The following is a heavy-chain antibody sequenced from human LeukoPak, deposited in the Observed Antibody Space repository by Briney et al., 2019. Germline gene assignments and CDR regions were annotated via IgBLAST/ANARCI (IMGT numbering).Heavy chain of an antibody. V-gene: IGHV1-58*01. D-gene: IGHD3-10*01. Sequence: SVNVSCKASGFTFTSSAVQWVRQARGQRLEWIGWIVVGSGNTNYAQKFQERVTITRDMSTSTAYMELSSLRSEDTAVYYCAASGENGNYYYYYYGMDVWGQGTTVTVSS. CDR3: AASGENGNYYYYYYGMDV. J-gene: IGHJ6*02. CDR1: GFTFTSSA. CDR2: IVVGSGNT.